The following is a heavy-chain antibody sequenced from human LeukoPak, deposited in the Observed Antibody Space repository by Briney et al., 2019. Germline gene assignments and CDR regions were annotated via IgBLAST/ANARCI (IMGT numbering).Heavy chain of an antibody. Sequence: GGSLRLSCAASGFTFSSYAMHWVRQAPGKGLEWVAVISYDGSNKYYADSVKGRFTISRDNAKNSLYLQMNSLRAEDTAVYYCAREGLLAGIDYWGQGTLVTVSS. J-gene: IGHJ4*02. CDR3: AREGLLAGIDY. V-gene: IGHV3-30*04. CDR2: ISYDGSNK. D-gene: IGHD3-10*01. CDR1: GFTFSSYA.